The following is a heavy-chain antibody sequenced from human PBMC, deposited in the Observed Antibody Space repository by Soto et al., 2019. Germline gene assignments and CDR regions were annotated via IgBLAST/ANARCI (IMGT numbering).Heavy chain of an antibody. Sequence: QVQLQESGPGLVKPSGTLSLTCAVSGDSITSSNWWSWVRQAPGKGLEWIGEIYHSGATTYNPSLKSRATISVDPSNNLFPLMLTSVTAADTAVYFCARDLGTGTDYWGRGTLVTVAS. CDR3: ARDLGTGTDY. CDR2: IYHSGAT. J-gene: IGHJ4*02. D-gene: IGHD1-1*01. CDR1: GDSITSSNW. V-gene: IGHV4-4*02.